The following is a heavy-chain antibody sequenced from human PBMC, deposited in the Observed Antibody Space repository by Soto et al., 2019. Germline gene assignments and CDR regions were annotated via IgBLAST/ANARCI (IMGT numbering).Heavy chain of an antibody. CDR1: GFTFSDSY. CDR2: ITFSGNTI. J-gene: IGHJ6*02. Sequence: GGSLRLSCAASGFTFSDSYMSWIRQAPGKGLEWISYITFSGNTIYYADSLKGRFTISRDNAKNSLYLQMNRLRAEDTAVYYCARVSWREKYGMDVWGQGTTVTVSS. CDR3: ARVSWREKYGMDV. V-gene: IGHV3-11*01.